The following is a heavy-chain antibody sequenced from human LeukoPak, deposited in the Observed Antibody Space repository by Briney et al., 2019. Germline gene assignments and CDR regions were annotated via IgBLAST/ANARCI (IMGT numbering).Heavy chain of an antibody. CDR2: ISYDGSNK. J-gene: IGHJ4*02. V-gene: IGHV3-30*18. Sequence: QPGRSLRLSCAASGFTFSSYGMHWVRQAPGKGLEWVAVISYDGSNKYYADSVKGRFTISRDNSKNTLYLQMNSLRAEDTAVYYCAKDIRAAAGYFDYWGQGTLVTVSS. CDR3: AKDIRAAAGYFDY. CDR1: GFTFSSYG. D-gene: IGHD6-13*01.